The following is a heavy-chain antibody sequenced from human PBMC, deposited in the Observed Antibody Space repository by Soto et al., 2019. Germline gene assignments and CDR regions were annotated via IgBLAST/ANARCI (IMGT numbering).Heavy chain of an antibody. Sequence: GGSLRLSCAASGFTFSSYAMSWVRQAPGKGLEWVSAISGSGGSTYYADSVKGRFTISRDNSKNTLYLQMNSLRAEDTAVYYFAKSPSYYDFWSGSNYYFDYWGQGTLVTVSS. CDR2: ISGSGGST. CDR3: AKSPSYYDFWSGSNYYFDY. CDR1: GFTFSSYA. D-gene: IGHD3-3*01. V-gene: IGHV3-23*01. J-gene: IGHJ4*02.